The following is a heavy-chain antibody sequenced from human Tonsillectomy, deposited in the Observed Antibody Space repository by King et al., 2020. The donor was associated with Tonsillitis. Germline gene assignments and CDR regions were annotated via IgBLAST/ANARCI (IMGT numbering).Heavy chain of an antibody. Sequence: DVQLVESGGGLVKPGGSLRLSCAASGFSFSNAWMNWVRQAPGKGLEWFVRIKSKTDGGTTDYAAPVKCSFTISRDNSKNTLYLQMNSLKTEDTAVYYCTTDPDYYDSSGTGYWGQGALVSVSS. V-gene: IGHV3-15*07. CDR3: TTDPDYYDSSGTGY. CDR2: IKSKTDGGTT. CDR1: GFSFSNAW. J-gene: IGHJ4*02. D-gene: IGHD3-22*01.